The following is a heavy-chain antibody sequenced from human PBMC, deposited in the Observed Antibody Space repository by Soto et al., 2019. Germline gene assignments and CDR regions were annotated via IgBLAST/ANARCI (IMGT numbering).Heavy chain of an antibody. D-gene: IGHD2-2*01. J-gene: IGHJ6*02. V-gene: IGHV4-61*08. CDR2: IFYNGTT. CDR3: ARDRLPPAIRGVDV. CDR1: GGSVNSGGYY. Sequence: QVQLQESGPGLVKPSETLSLTCSVSGGSVNSGGYYWTWIRQPPGKGLEWIGCIFYNGTTNYSSSLKSRVIISVDTSQNQFSLKLSSVTAADTATYFCARDRLPPAIRGVDVWGQGTTVTVSS.